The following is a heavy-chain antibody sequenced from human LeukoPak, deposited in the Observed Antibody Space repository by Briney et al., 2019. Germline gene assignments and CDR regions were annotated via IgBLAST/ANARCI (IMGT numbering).Heavy chain of an antibody. D-gene: IGHD5-18*01. CDR3: VREARGYHYTYFDY. V-gene: IGHV3-13*01. J-gene: IGHJ4*02. CDR2: VSAGHHA. CDR1: GFTLGGHD. Sequence: GGSLRLSCAASGFTLGGHDMHWVRQTTGDGLEWVAAVSAGHHAFYAGSVRGRFTVSREDAKNSLFLQMNSLRAGDTAIYYCVREARGYHYTYFDYWGQGSLVTVSS.